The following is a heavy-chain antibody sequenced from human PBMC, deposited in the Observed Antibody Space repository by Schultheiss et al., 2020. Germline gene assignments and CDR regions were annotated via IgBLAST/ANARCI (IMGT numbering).Heavy chain of an antibody. CDR2: ISGSSGST. CDR1: GFTFSSYA. Sequence: WGSLRLSCAASGFTFSSYAMSWVRQAPGKGLEWVSAISGSSGSTYYADSAKGRFTISRDNAKNSLYLQMGSLRAEDMAVYYCARGIGTTVTTYYYYYYGMDVWGQGTTVTVSS. V-gene: IGHV3-23*01. D-gene: IGHD4-17*01. CDR3: ARGIGTTVTTYYYYYYGMDV. J-gene: IGHJ6*02.